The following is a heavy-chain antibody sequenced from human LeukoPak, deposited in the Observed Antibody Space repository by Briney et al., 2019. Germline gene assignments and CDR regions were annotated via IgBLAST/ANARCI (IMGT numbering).Heavy chain of an antibody. CDR1: GFTFSSYA. D-gene: IGHD4-17*01. CDR2: ISGSGGST. J-gene: IGHJ4*02. V-gene: IGHV3-23*01. CDR3: AKDLSRFLWGDYGIDY. Sequence: GGSLRLSCAASGFTFSSYAMSWVRQAPGKGLEWVSTISGSGGSTYYADSVKGRFTISRDNSKNTLYLQMNSLRAEDTAVYYCAKDLSRFLWGDYGIDYWGQGTLVTVSS.